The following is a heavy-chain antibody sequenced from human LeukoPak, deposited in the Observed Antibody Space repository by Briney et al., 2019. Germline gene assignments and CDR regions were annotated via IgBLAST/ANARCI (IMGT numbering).Heavy chain of an antibody. CDR3: ARALAPRYYGSGSYPFDP. Sequence: SETLSLTCAVYGGSFSGYYWSWIRQPPGKGLEWIGEINHSGSTNYNPSLKSRVTISVDTSKNQFSLKLSSVTAADTAVYYCARALAPRYYGSGSYPFDPWGQGTLVTVSS. D-gene: IGHD3-10*01. J-gene: IGHJ5*02. CDR1: GGSFSGYY. V-gene: IGHV4-34*01. CDR2: INHSGST.